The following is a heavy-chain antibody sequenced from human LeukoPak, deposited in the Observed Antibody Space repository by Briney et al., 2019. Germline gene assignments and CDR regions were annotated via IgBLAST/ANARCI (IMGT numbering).Heavy chain of an antibody. CDR3: AKVAPYGNYLFHY. CDR2: ISGSGGST. J-gene: IGHJ4*02. D-gene: IGHD1-7*01. V-gene: IGHV3-23*01. CDR1: GFTFSSYA. Sequence: TGGSLRLSCAASGFTFSSYAVSWVRQAPGKGLEWVSGISGSGGSTNYADSVKGRFTIARDNSKNTLYLQMNSLGAEDTAVYYCAKVAPYGNYLFHYWGQGTRVTVSS.